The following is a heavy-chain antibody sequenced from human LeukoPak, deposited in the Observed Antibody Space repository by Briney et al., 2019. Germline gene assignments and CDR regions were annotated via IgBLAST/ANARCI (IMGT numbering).Heavy chain of an antibody. CDR1: GGSFSGYY. CDR2: INHSGST. V-gene: IGHV4-34*01. D-gene: IGHD4-17*01. J-gene: IGHJ4*02. Sequence: SETLSLTCAVYGGSFSGYYWSWIRQPPGKGLEWIGEINHSGSTNYNPSLKSQVTISVDTSKNQFSLKLSSVTAADTAVYYCARQGSLTTVTTQFDYWGQGTLVTVSS. CDR3: ARQGSLTTVTTQFDY.